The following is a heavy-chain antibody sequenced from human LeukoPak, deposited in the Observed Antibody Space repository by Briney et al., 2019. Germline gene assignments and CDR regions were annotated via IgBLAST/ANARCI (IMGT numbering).Heavy chain of an antibody. V-gene: IGHV3-23*01. CDR2: ISGSGGST. D-gene: IGHD2-21*02. J-gene: IGHJ6*02. CDR1: GFTFSSYA. Sequence: GGSLGLSCAASGFTFSSYAMSWVRQAPGKGLEWVSAISGSGGSTYYADSVKGRFTISRDNSKNTLYLQMNSLRAEDTAVYYCARDYCGGDCYPAYYYYYGMDVWGQGTTVTVSS. CDR3: ARDYCGGDCYPAYYYYYGMDV.